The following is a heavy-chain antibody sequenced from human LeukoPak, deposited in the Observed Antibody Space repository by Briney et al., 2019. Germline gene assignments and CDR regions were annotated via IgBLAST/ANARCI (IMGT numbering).Heavy chain of an antibody. D-gene: IGHD6-19*01. CDR1: GYTFTGYY. CDR3: ARLVSSGWYGY. J-gene: IGHJ4*02. Sequence: ASVTVSFTASGYTFTGYYMHWVRQAPGQGLEWMGWINPNSGGTNYAQKFQGRVTMTRDTSISTAYMELSRLRSDDTAVYYCARLVSSGWYGYWGQGTLVTVSS. V-gene: IGHV1-2*02. CDR2: INPNSGGT.